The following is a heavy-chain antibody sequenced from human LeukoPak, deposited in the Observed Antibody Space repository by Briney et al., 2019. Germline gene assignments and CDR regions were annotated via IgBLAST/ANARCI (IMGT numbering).Heavy chain of an antibody. V-gene: IGHV3-30*02. Sequence: GGSLRLSCAASGFTFSSYGMHWVRQAPGKGLEWVAFIRYDGSNKYYADSVKGRFTISRDNSKNTLYLQMNSLRAEDTALYYCAKGVEMATNPDYWGQGTLVTVSS. J-gene: IGHJ4*02. CDR2: IRYDGSNK. CDR3: AKGVEMATNPDY. D-gene: IGHD5-24*01. CDR1: GFTFSSYG.